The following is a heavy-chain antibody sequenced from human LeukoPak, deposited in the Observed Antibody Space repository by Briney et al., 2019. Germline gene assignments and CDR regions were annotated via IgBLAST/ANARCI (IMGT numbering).Heavy chain of an antibody. Sequence: SETLSLTCTVSGASIRDYHWSWIRQPPGKGLQRIGYIHYTGGAIYSPSLKSRVTIPVDTSKNQFSLNLNSATAADTAVYYCARTTTDALDIWGQGTMVTVSS. CDR1: GASIRDYH. D-gene: IGHD1-1*01. V-gene: IGHV4-59*01. J-gene: IGHJ3*02. CDR3: ARTTTDALDI. CDR2: IHYTGGA.